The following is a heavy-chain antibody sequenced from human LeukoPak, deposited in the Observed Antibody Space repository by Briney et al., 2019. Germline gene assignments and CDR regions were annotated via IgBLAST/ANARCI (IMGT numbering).Heavy chain of an antibody. J-gene: IGHJ4*02. CDR3: ARELWFGELSFDY. CDR2: IYYSGST. D-gene: IGHD3-10*01. Sequence: PSETLSLTCTVSGGSISSYYWSWIRQPPGKGLEWIGYIYYSGSTNYNPSLKSRVTISVDTSKNQFSLKLSSVTAADTAVYYCARELWFGELSFDYWGQGTLVTVSS. CDR1: GGSISSYY. V-gene: IGHV4-59*12.